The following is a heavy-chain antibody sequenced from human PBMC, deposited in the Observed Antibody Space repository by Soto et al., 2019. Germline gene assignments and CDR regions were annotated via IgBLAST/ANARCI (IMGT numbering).Heavy chain of an antibody. CDR2: ISSSSSTI. V-gene: IGHV3-48*01. Sequence: GGSLRLSCAASGFTFSSYSMNWVRQAPGKGLEWVSYISSSSSTIYYADSVKGRFTISRDNAKNSLYLQMNSLRAEDTAVYYCAREYNYDFWSGYLVYWGKGTLVTVSS. CDR3: AREYNYDFWSGYLVY. D-gene: IGHD3-3*01. CDR1: GFTFSSYS. J-gene: IGHJ4*02.